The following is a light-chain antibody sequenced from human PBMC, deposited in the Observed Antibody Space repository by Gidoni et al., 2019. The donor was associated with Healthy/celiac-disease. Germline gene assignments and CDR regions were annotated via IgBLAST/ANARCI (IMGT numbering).Light chain of an antibody. Sequence: SQSVSSNLALYQQKPGQAPRLLIYGASTRATGIPARFSGSGSGTEFTVPISSLQSADFAVSYCQQHTNWPPLTFGQGTRLEIK. J-gene: IGKJ5*01. CDR3: QQHTNWPPLT. CDR2: GAS. CDR1: QSVSSN. V-gene: IGKV3-15*01.